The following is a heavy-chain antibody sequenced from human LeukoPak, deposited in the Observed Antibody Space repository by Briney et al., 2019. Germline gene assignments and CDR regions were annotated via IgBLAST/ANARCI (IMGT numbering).Heavy chain of an antibody. D-gene: IGHD5-18*01. CDR1: GYTFTSYD. Sequence: ASVKVSCKASGYTFTSYDINWVRQATGQALEWMGWMNPNSGNTGYAQKFQGRVTMTRNTSISTAYMELSSLRSEDTAVYYCARSPSRERKWIQLWSPNFDYWGQGTLVTVSS. V-gene: IGHV1-8*01. CDR3: ARSPSRERKWIQLWSPNFDY. J-gene: IGHJ4*02. CDR2: MNPNSGNT.